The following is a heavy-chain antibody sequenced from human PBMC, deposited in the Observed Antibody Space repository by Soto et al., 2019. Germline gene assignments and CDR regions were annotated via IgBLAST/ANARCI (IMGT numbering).Heavy chain of an antibody. V-gene: IGHV3-23*01. J-gene: IGHJ6*04. D-gene: IGHD3-3*01. CDR3: ARGTIFGVVAGFLDV. CDR2: LTGSGATT. Sequence: EVQLLESGGGLVQPRGSLRLSCAASGFTFSNSAMNWVRQAPGKGLEWVSGLTGSGATTYYADSVKGRFTISRDNSKNTLFLQKNSLRADDTAVYYCARGTIFGVVAGFLDVWGKGTTVTVSS. CDR1: GFTFSNSA.